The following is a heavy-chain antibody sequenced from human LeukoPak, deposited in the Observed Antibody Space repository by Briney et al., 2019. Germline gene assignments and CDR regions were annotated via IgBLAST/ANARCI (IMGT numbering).Heavy chain of an antibody. Sequence: ASVKVSCKAFGYTFTSNYMHWVRQAPGQGPEWMGVLSPSGGSATYAQRFQGRVTLTRDMSTSTDYLELSSLRSEDTAVYYCARDNSVRDEAWWFNPWGQGTLVTVSS. V-gene: IGHV1-46*01. J-gene: IGHJ5*02. CDR2: LSPSGGSA. D-gene: IGHD5-24*01. CDR3: ARDNSVRDEAWWFNP. CDR1: GYTFTSNY.